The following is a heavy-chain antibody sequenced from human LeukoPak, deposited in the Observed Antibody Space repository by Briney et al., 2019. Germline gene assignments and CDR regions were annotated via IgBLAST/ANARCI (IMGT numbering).Heavy chain of an antibody. Sequence: ASVKVSCKASGYTFTAYYMHWVRQAPGQGLEWRGWINPNSGDTKIAQKFQGWVTMTRDTSISTAYMELSRLRSDDTAVYYCARAGIVGYEVDAFDIWGQGTMVTVSS. CDR1: GYTFTAYY. CDR3: ARAGIVGYEVDAFDI. V-gene: IGHV1-2*04. D-gene: IGHD2-15*01. CDR2: INPNSGDT. J-gene: IGHJ3*02.